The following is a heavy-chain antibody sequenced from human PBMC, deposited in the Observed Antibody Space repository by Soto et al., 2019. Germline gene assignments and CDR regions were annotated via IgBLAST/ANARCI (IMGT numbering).Heavy chain of an antibody. Sequence: EVQLLESGGALVQPGGSLRLSCAASGFTFSSNAMTWVRQAPGKGLEWVSFISPNSGTTYFADSVKGRFTIFRDNSKTTLYLQMNSLRAEDTAVYYCAKSSSISWGVFDYWGQGTLITVSS. CDR1: GFTFSSNA. J-gene: IGHJ4*02. D-gene: IGHD6-13*01. CDR3: AKSSSISWGVFDY. V-gene: IGHV3-23*01. CDR2: ISPNSGTT.